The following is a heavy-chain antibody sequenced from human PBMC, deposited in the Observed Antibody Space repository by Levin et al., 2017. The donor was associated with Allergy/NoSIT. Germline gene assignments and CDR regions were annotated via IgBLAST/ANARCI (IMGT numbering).Heavy chain of an antibody. Sequence: LRLSCTVSGGSINSVAHYWSWVRQHPGKGLEWIGYIYSSASTYYNPSLRSRVSISVDTSKNHFSLRLSSVTAADTAGYYCARVEAPPSYGAEATYAFDLWGQGTMVIVS. CDR3: ARVEAPPSYGAEATYAFDL. D-gene: IGHD4/OR15-4a*01. J-gene: IGHJ3*01. CDR2: IYSSAST. V-gene: IGHV4-31*03. CDR1: GGSINSVAHY.